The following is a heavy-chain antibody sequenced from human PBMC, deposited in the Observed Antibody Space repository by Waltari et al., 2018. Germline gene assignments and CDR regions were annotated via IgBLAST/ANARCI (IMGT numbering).Heavy chain of an antibody. CDR2: IRDDGSNK. CDR1: GFTFSSYG. D-gene: IGHD6-19*01. CDR3: AKGERTGYSSGWWPS. Sequence: QVQLVESGGGVVQPGGSLRLSCAASGFTFSSYGMHWVRQAPSKGLEWVAFIRDDGSNKYYADSVKGRFTIARDNSKNTLYLQMNSLRAEDTAVYYCAKGERTGYSSGWWPSWGQGTLVTVSS. V-gene: IGHV3-30*02. J-gene: IGHJ4*02.